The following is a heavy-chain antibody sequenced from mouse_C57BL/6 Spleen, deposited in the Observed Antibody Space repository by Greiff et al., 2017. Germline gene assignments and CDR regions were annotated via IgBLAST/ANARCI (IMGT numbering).Heavy chain of an antibody. Sequence: QVQLKESGPGLVQPSQSLSITCTVSGFSLTSYGVHWVRQSPGKGLEWLGVIWSGGSTDYNAAFISRLSISKDNSKSQVFFKMNSLQADDTAIYYCAPHYGSSSGWFAYWGQGTLVTVSA. D-gene: IGHD1-1*01. J-gene: IGHJ3*01. CDR1: GFSLTSYG. CDR3: APHYGSSSGWFAY. V-gene: IGHV2-2*01. CDR2: IWSGGST.